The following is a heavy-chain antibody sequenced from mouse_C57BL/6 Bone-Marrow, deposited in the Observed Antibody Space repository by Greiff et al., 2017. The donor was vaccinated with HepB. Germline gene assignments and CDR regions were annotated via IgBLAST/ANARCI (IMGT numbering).Heavy chain of an antibody. D-gene: IGHD2-14*01. V-gene: IGHV1-76*01. CDR1: GYTFTDYY. CDR3: ARSRYSGPCAF. Sequence: QVQLQQSGAELVRPGASVKLSCKASGYTFTDYYINWVKQRPGQGLEWIARIYPGSGNTYYNEKCKGKATLTAEKSSSTAYMQLSSLASEDSAVYFCARSRYSGPCAFWGQGKLVTVSA. J-gene: IGHJ3*01. CDR2: IYPGSGNT.